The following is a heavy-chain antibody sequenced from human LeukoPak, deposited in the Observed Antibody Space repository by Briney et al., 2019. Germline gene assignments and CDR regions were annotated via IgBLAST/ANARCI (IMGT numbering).Heavy chain of an antibody. CDR3: APSVGNSAWYFDL. CDR2: ISPSSRHI. D-gene: IGHD4-23*01. Sequence: PGRSLRLSCAASGFTFSSYSMNWVRQAPGKGLEWVSSISPSSRHIYYGDSVKGRFTISRDNAKNSLYLQMNSLRAEDTAVYYCAPSVGNSAWYFDLWGRGTLVTVSS. V-gene: IGHV3-21*01. J-gene: IGHJ2*01. CDR1: GFTFSSYS.